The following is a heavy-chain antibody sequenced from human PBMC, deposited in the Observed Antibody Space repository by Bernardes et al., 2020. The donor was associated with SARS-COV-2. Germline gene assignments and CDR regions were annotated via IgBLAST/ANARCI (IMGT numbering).Heavy chain of an antibody. D-gene: IGHD3-3*01. CDR2: ISSSGTKI. CDR1: GFTFSSYA. V-gene: IGHV3-48*03. CDR3: ARDRGTYDSWSGSFDY. J-gene: IGHJ4*02. Sequence: GGSLRLSCAASGFTFSSYAMNWVRQAPGKGLEWVSYISSSGTKIYYADSVKGRFTISRDYARNSLYLQMNSLRTEDTAVYYCARDRGTYDSWSGSFDYWGQGTLVTVSS.